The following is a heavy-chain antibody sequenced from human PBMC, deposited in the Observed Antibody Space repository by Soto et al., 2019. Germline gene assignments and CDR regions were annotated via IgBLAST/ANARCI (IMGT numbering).Heavy chain of an antibody. Sequence: EVQLVESGGGLVQPGGSLRLSCAASGFTFSSYWMHWVRQAPGKGLVWVSRINSDGSSTSYADSVKGRFTISRDNAKNTLYLQMNSLRAEDTAVYYCARDNYDILTGYQGWFDPWGQGTLVTVSS. CDR2: INSDGSST. J-gene: IGHJ5*02. CDR3: ARDNYDILTGYQGWFDP. V-gene: IGHV3-74*01. D-gene: IGHD3-9*01. CDR1: GFTFSSYW.